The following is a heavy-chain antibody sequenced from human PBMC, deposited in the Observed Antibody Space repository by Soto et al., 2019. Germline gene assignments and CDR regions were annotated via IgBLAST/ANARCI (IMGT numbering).Heavy chain of an antibody. Sequence: QVQLVQSGTEVKKPGSSVKVSCKASGGAFSSYTINWVRQAPGQGLEWMGGIIPIFGTANYAQKFQGRVTFTADTSTNTAFMELNSLRSNDTAVYYCSRDAIAAAGTNDWGQGTLATVSS. J-gene: IGHJ4*02. V-gene: IGHV1-69*06. CDR2: IIPIFGTA. CDR1: GGAFSSYT. CDR3: SRDAIAAAGTND. D-gene: IGHD6-13*01.